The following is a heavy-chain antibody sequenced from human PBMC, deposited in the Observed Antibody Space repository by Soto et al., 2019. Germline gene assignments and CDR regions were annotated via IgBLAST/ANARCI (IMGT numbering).Heavy chain of an antibody. J-gene: IGHJ4*02. CDR2: ISGSGSST. CDR3: AKDQAFFCTLPDY. CDR1: GFTFSNYA. V-gene: IGHV3-23*01. D-gene: IGHD3-3*01. Sequence: GGSLRLSCAASGFTFSNYAMSWVRQAPGKGLEWVSSISGSGSSTYYADSVKGRFTIPRDSSKNTLYLQMNSLRAEDTAIYYCAKDQAFFCTLPDYWGQGTLVTVSS.